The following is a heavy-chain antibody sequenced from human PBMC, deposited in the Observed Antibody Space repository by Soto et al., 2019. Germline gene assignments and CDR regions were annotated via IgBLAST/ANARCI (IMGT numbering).Heavy chain of an antibody. V-gene: IGHV3-23*01. CDR3: AKDHDSSGYYYPLPFDY. J-gene: IGHJ4*02. D-gene: IGHD3-22*01. CDR1: GFTFSSYA. CDR2: ISGSGGST. Sequence: PGGSLRLSCAASGFTFSSYAMSWVRQAPGKGLEWVSAISGSGGSTYYADSVKGRFTISRDNSKNTLYLQMNSPRAEDTAVYYCAKDHDSSGYYYPLPFDYWGQGTLVTVSS.